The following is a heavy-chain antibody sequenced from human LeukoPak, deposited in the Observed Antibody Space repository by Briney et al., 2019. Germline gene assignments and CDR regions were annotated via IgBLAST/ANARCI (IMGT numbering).Heavy chain of an antibody. CDR2: INSDGTST. CDR3: ARDLGSGGSCYRN. J-gene: IGHJ4*02. D-gene: IGHD2-15*01. CDR1: GFTFSSYW. Sequence: GGSLRLSCAASGFTFSSYWMHWVRQTPGKGLVWVSRINSDGTSTNYADSVEGRFTISRDNAKNTLYLQMNSLRAEDTAVYYCARDLGSGGSCYRNWGQGTLVTVSS. V-gene: IGHV3-74*01.